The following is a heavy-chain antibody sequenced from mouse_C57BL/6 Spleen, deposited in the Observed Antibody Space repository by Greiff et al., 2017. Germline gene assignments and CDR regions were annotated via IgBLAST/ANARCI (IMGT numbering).Heavy chain of an antibody. V-gene: IGHV1-64*01. CDR2: IHPNSGST. CDR1: GYTFTSYW. J-gene: IGHJ3*01. CDR3: ARRDYYGSSWGFAY. Sequence: QVQLQQPGAELVKPGASVKLSCKASGYTFTSYWMHWVKQRPGQGLEWIGMIHPNSGSTNYNEMFKSKATLTVDKSSSTAYMQLSSLTSEDSAVYYCARRDYYGSSWGFAYWGQGTLVTVSA. D-gene: IGHD1-1*01.